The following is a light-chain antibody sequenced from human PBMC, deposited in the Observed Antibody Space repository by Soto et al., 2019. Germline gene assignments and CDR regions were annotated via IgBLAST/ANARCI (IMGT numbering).Light chain of an antibody. CDR1: SSNIGAGYD. V-gene: IGLV1-40*01. J-gene: IGLJ2*01. CDR2: GNS. CDR3: QSYDSSRSVV. Sequence: QAVVTQPPSVSGAPGQRVTISCTGSSSNIGAGYDVHWYQQLPGTAPQLLIYGNSKRPSGVPDRFSGSKSGTSASLAITGLQREEEAYYYYQSYDSSRSVVFGGGTKLSGL.